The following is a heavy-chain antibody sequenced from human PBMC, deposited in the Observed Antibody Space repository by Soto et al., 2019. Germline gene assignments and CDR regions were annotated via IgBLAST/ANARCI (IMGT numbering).Heavy chain of an antibody. Sequence: GGSLRLSCVASGFTFSNYAMSWVRQAPGKGLEWVSAIRGSATTTYYADSVKGRFTISRDNSKNSLYLQMNSLRAEDTAVYYCARFTGDYYDSSGYYFDYWGQGTLVTVSS. V-gene: IGHV3-23*01. CDR1: GFTFSNYA. CDR2: IRGSATTT. J-gene: IGHJ4*02. D-gene: IGHD3-22*01. CDR3: ARFTGDYYDSSGYYFDY.